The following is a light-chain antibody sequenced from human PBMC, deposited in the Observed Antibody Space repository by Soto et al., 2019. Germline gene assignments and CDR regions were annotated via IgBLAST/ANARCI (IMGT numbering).Light chain of an antibody. CDR3: AAWDDSLNGVV. CDR1: SSNIGSKT. Sequence: QSVLTQPPSTSGTPGQRATTSCSGSSSNIGSKTVNWYQQLPGTAPKLPIYSNNQRPSGVPDRFSGSKSGTSASLAISGLQSEDEADYYCAAWDDSLNGVVFGGGTKVTVL. V-gene: IGLV1-44*01. J-gene: IGLJ2*01. CDR2: SNN.